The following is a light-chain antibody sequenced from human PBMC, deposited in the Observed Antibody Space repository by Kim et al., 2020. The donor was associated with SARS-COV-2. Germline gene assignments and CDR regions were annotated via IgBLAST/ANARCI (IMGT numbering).Light chain of an antibody. J-gene: IGLJ2*01. CDR2: GKN. V-gene: IGLV3-19*01. Sequence: AWRQTGRIKCQGDRLRRYYATWYQQKPGQAPALVIYGKNNRPSGIPDRFSGSSAGNTASLTITGAQAEDEADYYCNSRDSSGNHVVFGGGTQLTVL. CDR3: NSRDSSGNHVV. CDR1: RLRRYY.